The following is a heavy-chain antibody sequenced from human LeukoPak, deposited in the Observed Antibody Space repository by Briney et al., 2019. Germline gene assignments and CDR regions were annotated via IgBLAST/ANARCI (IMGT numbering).Heavy chain of an antibody. CDR2: IYYSGST. D-gene: IGHD3-10*01. V-gene: IGHV4-39*01. J-gene: IGHJ5*02. Sequence: SETLSLTCTVSGGSISSSSYYWGWIRQPPGKGLEWIGSIYYSGSTYYNPSLKSRVTISVDTSKNQFSLKLSSVTAADTAVYYCAKHLQGGLLWYRGVGFDPWGQGTLVTVSS. CDR3: AKHLQGGLLWYRGVGFDP. CDR1: GGSISSSSYY.